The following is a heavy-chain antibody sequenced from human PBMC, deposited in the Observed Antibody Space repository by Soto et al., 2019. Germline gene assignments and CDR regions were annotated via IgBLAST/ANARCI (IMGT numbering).Heavy chain of an antibody. Sequence: GESLKISCKGSGYSFTSYWIGWVRQMPGKGLEWMVIIYPGYSDTRYSPSFQGQVTISADKSISTAYLQWSSLKASDTAMYYCARQTVTTIEAYFDYWGQGNLVTVSS. D-gene: IGHD4-17*01. CDR2: IYPGYSDT. V-gene: IGHV5-51*01. CDR3: ARQTVTTIEAYFDY. J-gene: IGHJ4*02. CDR1: GYSFTSYW.